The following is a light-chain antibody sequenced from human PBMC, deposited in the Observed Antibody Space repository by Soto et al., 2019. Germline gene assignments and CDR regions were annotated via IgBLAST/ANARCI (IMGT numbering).Light chain of an antibody. CDR3: QQSYSTPPWT. J-gene: IGKJ1*01. Sequence: DIQMTQSPSSLSASVGDRVTITCRASQSISSYLNWYQQKPGKAPKLLIYAASSLQSGVPSRFSGSGSGTDFTLTISSLQPEDFATYYCQQSYSTPPWTFGQGTRLESK. CDR1: QSISSY. CDR2: AAS. V-gene: IGKV1-39*01.